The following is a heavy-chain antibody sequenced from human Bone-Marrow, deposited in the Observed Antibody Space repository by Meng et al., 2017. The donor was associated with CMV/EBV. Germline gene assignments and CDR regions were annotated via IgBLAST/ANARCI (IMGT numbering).Heavy chain of an antibody. CDR3: ARAAAGTLDY. J-gene: IGHJ4*02. V-gene: IGHV3-7*03. Sequence: GESLKISCTASEFSFNNYWMSWVRQAPGKGLEWVANIKEDGSEKYYVDSVKGRFTISRDNSKNTLYLQMNSLRAEDTAVYYCARAAAGTLDYWGERTLVTVSS. CDR2: IKEDGSEK. D-gene: IGHD6-13*01. CDR1: EFSFNNYW.